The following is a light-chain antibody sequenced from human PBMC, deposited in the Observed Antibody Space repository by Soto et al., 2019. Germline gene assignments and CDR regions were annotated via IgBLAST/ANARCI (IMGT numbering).Light chain of an antibody. Sequence: ALTQPASVSGSPGQSITISCTGTSSEVGGYNYVSWYQQHPGKAPKLMIYDVSNRPSGVSNRFSGSKSGNTASLTISGLQAEDEADYYCSSYTSSSTLYVFGTGTKVTVL. CDR2: DVS. CDR3: SSYTSSSTLYV. V-gene: IGLV2-14*01. J-gene: IGLJ1*01. CDR1: SSEVGGYNY.